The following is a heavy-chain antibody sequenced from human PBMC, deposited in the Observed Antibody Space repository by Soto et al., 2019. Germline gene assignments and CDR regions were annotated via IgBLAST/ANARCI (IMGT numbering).Heavy chain of an antibody. Sequence: GGSLRLSCAASGFTFSSYAMSWVRQAPGKGLEWVSDVSGSGSTTHYADSVKGRFTISRDNSKNTLFLQMNSLRAEDTAVYYCAKGLGFCGSSRCIGWGQGTLVTVSS. CDR3: AKGLGFCGSSRCIG. J-gene: IGHJ4*02. D-gene: IGHD2-2*01. CDR2: VSGSGSTT. V-gene: IGHV3-23*01. CDR1: GFTFSSYA.